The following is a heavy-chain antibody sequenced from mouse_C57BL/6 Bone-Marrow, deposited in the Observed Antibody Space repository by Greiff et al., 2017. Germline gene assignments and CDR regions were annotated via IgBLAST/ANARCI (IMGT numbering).Heavy chain of an antibody. D-gene: IGHD2-1*01. Sequence: QVQLQQPGAELVKPGASVKLSCKASGYTFTSYWMQWVKQRPGQGLEWIGEIDPSDSYTHYNQKFKGKATLTVDTSSSTAYMQLSSLTSEDSAVFYCARWGYGNYLWFAYWGQGTLVTVSA. J-gene: IGHJ3*01. CDR2: IDPSDSYT. CDR3: ARWGYGNYLWFAY. CDR1: GYTFTSYW. V-gene: IGHV1-50*01.